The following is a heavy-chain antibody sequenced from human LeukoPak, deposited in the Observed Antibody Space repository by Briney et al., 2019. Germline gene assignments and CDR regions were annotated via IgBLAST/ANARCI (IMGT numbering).Heavy chain of an antibody. V-gene: IGHV3-30*18. Sequence: PGRSLRLSCVVSGFTFSIYGMHWVRQAPGKGLEWVAVISNDEGEKHYADSEKGRFTISRDNSKNTLYLQMNSLRAEDTAVYYCAKEITSGSYYNFFDPWGQGTLVTVSP. CDR2: ISNDEGEK. CDR1: GFTFSIYG. J-gene: IGHJ5*02. CDR3: AKEITSGSYYNFFDP. D-gene: IGHD1-26*01.